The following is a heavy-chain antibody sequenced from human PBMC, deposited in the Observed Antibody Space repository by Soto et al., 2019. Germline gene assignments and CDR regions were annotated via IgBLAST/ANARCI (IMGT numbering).Heavy chain of an antibody. D-gene: IGHD5-18*01. J-gene: IGHJ4*02. CDR1: GGTFGSHC. CDR2: FIAMLGTP. CDR3: ASGAMGNSDY. V-gene: IGHV1-69*13. Sequence: SVKVSCKASGGTFGSHCIAWVRQAPGQGLEWMGGFIAMLGTPTYAQKVQGRATITADESLTSSYLELRSLRSEDTGVYFCASGAMGNSDYWWQGTVVLVSS.